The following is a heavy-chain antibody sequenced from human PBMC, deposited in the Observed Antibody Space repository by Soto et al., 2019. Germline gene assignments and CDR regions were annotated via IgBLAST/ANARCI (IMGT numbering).Heavy chain of an antibody. CDR1: GGTFSSYA. CDR2: IIPIFGTA. V-gene: IGHV1-69*13. J-gene: IGHJ6*01. CDR3: ARGPYYYGSGSYSRRPTYYYYGMDV. D-gene: IGHD3-10*01. Sequence: ASVKVSCKASGGTFSSYAISWVRQAPGQGLEWMGGIIPIFGTANYAQKFQGRVTITADESTSTAYMELSSLRSEDTAVYYCARGPYYYGSGSYSRRPTYYYYGMDVWGQGTTVTVSS.